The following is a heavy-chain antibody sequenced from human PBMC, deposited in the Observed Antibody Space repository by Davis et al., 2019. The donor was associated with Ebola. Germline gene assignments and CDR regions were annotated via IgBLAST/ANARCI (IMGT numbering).Heavy chain of an antibody. CDR3: ALLPYRSSWNDSYDF. J-gene: IGHJ3*01. V-gene: IGHV5-51*01. D-gene: IGHD1-1*01. CDR2: IYPDDFDT. Sequence: GESLKISCQGSGYSFTNYWIGWVRQVPGRGLQWLGIIYPDDFDTTYSPSFEGQIRISADRSITTAYLQWDTLKASDTAMYYCALLPYRSSWNDSYDFWGQGTMVTVSS. CDR1: GYSFTNYW.